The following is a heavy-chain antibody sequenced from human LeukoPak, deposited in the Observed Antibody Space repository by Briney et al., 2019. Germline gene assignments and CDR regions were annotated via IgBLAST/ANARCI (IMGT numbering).Heavy chain of an antibody. CDR3: AKFWDQMPDY. D-gene: IGHD1-26*01. V-gene: IGHV3-23*01. CDR2: IFGSGGST. CDR1: GFTFSSYG. J-gene: IGHJ4*02. Sequence: PGGSLRLSCAASGFTFSSYGMSWVRQAPGKGLEWVSGIFGSGGSTYYADSVKGRFTISRDNPKYTLYLQMNSLRAEDTAVYYCAKFWDQMPDYWGQGTLVTVSS.